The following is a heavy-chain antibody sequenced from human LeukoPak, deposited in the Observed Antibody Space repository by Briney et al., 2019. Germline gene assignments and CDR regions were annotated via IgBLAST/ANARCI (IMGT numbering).Heavy chain of an antibody. CDR3: ARDGCSGTGCYGNWFDP. CDR1: GGSISTYY. J-gene: IGHJ5*02. V-gene: IGHV4-59*12. Sequence: SETLSLTCTVSGGSISTYYWSWIRRPPGKGLEWIAYIHASGPTNYNPSLKSRITISVDTSNNKFSLKLRSVTAADTAVYYCARDGCSGTGCYGNWFDPWGQGTLVTVSS. D-gene: IGHD2-2*01. CDR2: IHASGPT.